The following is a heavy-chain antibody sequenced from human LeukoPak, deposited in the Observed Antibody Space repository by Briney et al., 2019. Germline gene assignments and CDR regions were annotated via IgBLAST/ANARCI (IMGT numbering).Heavy chain of an antibody. CDR1: GFTFSDYY. V-gene: IGHV3-11*06. Sequence: PGGSLRLSCAASGFTFSDYYMSWIRQAPGKGLEWVSYISSSSSYTNYADSVKGRFTISRDNAKNSLYLQMNSLRAEDTAVYYCARGRTSIAVAGTGIYYYYGMDVWGQGTTVTVSS. J-gene: IGHJ6*02. CDR2: ISSSSSYT. D-gene: IGHD6-19*01. CDR3: ARGRTSIAVAGTGIYYYYGMDV.